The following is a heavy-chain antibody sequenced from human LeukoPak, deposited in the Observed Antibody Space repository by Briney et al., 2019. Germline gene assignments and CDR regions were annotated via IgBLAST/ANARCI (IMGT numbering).Heavy chain of an antibody. D-gene: IGHD2-2*01. Sequence: GGSLRLSCAASGFTFDDYAMHWVRQAPGKGLEWVSGIRWNSVSIAYADSVKGRFTISRDNAKNSLYLEMNSLRTDDTALYYCAKDIGSTSWYLGNWGQGTLVTVSS. CDR1: GFTFDDYA. CDR3: AKDIGSTSWYLGN. J-gene: IGHJ4*02. V-gene: IGHV3-9*01. CDR2: IRWNSVSI.